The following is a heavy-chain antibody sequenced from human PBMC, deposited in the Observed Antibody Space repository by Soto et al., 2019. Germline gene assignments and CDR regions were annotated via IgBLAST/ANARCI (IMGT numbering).Heavy chain of an antibody. Sequence: QVQLVQSGAEVKKPGASVKVSCKASGYTFTSYYMHWVRQAPGQGLEWMGIINPSGGSTSYAQKFQGGVTMTRDTSTSTVYMELSSLRSEDTAVYYCARGHYSRSVVVVAASNEVYDYWGQGTLVTVSS. D-gene: IGHD2-15*01. J-gene: IGHJ4*02. CDR1: GYTFTSYY. CDR3: ARGHYSRSVVVVAASNEVYDY. V-gene: IGHV1-46*01. CDR2: INPSGGST.